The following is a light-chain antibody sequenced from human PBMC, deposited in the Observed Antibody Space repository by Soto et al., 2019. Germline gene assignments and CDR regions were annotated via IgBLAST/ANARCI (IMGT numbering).Light chain of an antibody. J-gene: IGKJ1*01. CDR3: LRYYGSPQRT. Sequence: DIVMTQSPDSLAVSLGERATINCKSSQSVLYSSNNKNYLAWYQQKAGQPPKLLISWASTPESGVPDRFSGSGSWTDFTLTISSLQAEDVAVYYCLRYYGSPQRTFGRATKVEI. CDR2: WAS. CDR1: QSVLYSSNNKNY. V-gene: IGKV4-1*01.